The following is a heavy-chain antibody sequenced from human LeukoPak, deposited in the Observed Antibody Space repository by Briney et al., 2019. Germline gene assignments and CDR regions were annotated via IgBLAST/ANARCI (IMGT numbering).Heavy chain of an antibody. CDR2: FYYSGST. CDR3: ARHDRAQDLGSCSGTSCQLRAFFDY. D-gene: IGHD2-15*01. J-gene: IGHJ4*02. Sequence: PSETLSLTCTVSGDSTSSSSYYWGWIRQPPGKGLEWIGSFYYSGSTYYNPSLKSRVTISVDKSKKHFSMKLSSATAADTAVYYCARHDRAQDLGSCSGTSCQLRAFFDYWGQGTLVTASS. V-gene: IGHV4-39*01. CDR1: GDSTSSSSYY.